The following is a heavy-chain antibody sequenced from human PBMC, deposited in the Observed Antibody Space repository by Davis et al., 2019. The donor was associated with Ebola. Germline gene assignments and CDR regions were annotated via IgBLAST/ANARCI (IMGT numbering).Heavy chain of an antibody. CDR3: ARGSSIGDY. D-gene: IGHD6-13*01. Sequence: ASVKVSCKASGYTFTNYGITWVLQAPGQGLEWMGWINTNTGNPTYAQGFTGRFVFSLDTSVSTAYLQISSLKAEDTAVYYCARGSSIGDYWGQGTLVTVSS. J-gene: IGHJ4*02. CDR2: INTNTGNP. CDR1: GYTFTNYG. V-gene: IGHV7-4-1*02.